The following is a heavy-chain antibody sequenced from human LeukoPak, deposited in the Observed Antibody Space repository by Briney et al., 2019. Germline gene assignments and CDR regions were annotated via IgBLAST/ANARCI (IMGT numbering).Heavy chain of an antibody. V-gene: IGHV3-23*01. CDR2: ISGSGGST. CDR3: ASSSYDSSGTRGAFDI. D-gene: IGHD3-22*01. Sequence: PGGSLRLSCAASGFTFSSYAMSWVRQAPGKGLEWVSAISGSGGSTYYADSVKGRFTFSRDNSKNTLYLQMNSLRAEDTAVYYCASSSYDSSGTRGAFDIWGQGTMVTVSS. CDR1: GFTFSSYA. J-gene: IGHJ3*02.